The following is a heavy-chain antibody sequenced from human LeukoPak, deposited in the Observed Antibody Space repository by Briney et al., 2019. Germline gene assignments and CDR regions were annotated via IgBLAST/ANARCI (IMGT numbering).Heavy chain of an antibody. D-gene: IGHD6-13*01. CDR1: GFTFSSYA. J-gene: IGHJ6*02. CDR2: ISGSGGST. V-gene: IGHV3-23*01. Sequence: GGSLRLSCAASGFTFSSYAMSWVRQAPGKGLEWVSAISGSGGSTYYADSVKGRFTISRDNSKNTLYLQMNSLRAEDTAVYYCARPLAAAGTNYYYGMDVWGQGTTVTVSS. CDR3: ARPLAAAGTNYYYGMDV.